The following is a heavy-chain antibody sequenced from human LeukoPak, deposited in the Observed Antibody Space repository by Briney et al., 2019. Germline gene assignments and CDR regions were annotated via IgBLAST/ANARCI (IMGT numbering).Heavy chain of an antibody. D-gene: IGHD3-22*01. J-gene: IGHJ5*02. Sequence: SETLSLTCAVSGYSISNGYYWGWIRQPPGKGLEWIGSIYHSGSTYYNPSLKSRVTISVDTSKNHFSLRPSSVTAADTAVYYCARQRYYDDRRIDPWGQGTLVTVSS. CDR1: GYSISNGYY. CDR2: IYHSGST. CDR3: ARQRYYDDRRIDP. V-gene: IGHV4-38-2*01.